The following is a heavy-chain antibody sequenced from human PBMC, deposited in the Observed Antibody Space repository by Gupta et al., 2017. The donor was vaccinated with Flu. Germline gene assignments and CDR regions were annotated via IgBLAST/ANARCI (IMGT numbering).Heavy chain of an antibody. CDR2: IRGSGGST. V-gene: IGHV3-23*01. J-gene: IGHJ3*02. CDR1: GFTFSSYA. Sequence: EVQLFASGGGLVQPGGSLRLSCAASGFTFSSYALSWVRQAPGKGLEWVSAIRGSGGSTYCADSVKGRFTISRYNSKNTVYLQMNSLRAEDAAVYYCAKGITMIVVVYYAFDIWGQGTMVTGSS. CDR3: AKGITMIVVVYYAFDI. D-gene: IGHD3-22*01.